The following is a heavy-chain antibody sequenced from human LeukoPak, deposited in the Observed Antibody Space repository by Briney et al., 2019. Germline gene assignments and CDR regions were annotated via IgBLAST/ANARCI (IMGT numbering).Heavy chain of an antibody. CDR3: AREGGYSGYDFFDY. CDR1: GGSISSYY. CDR2: IYTSGST. D-gene: IGHD5-12*01. Sequence: SETLSLTCTVSGGSISSYYWSWIRQAAGKGLEWIGRIYTSGSTTYDPSLKSRVTMSVDTSKNQFSLKLSSVTAADTAVYYCAREGGYSGYDFFDYWGQGTLVTVSS. V-gene: IGHV4-4*07. J-gene: IGHJ4*02.